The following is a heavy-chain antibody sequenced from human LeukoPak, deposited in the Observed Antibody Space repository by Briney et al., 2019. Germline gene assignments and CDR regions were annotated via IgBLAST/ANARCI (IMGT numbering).Heavy chain of an antibody. V-gene: IGHV3-9*01. CDR3: AKDTKYSYGSGSSLGFDY. J-gene: IGHJ4*02. CDR2: ISWNSGTI. CDR1: GFTIDYFA. D-gene: IGHD3-10*01. Sequence: GGSLRLSCAASGFTIDYFAMHWVRQAPGKGLEWVSGISWNSGTIGYADSVKGRFTISRDNGKNSLYLQMNSLRTEDTALYYCAKDTKYSYGSGSSLGFDYWGQGTLVTVSS.